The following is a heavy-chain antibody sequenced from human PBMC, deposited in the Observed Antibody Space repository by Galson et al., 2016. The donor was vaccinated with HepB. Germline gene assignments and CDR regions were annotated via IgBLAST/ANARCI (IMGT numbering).Heavy chain of an antibody. J-gene: IGHJ4*02. CDR1: GDSVSSNFVA. Sequence: CAISGDSVSSNFVAWNWIRQSPSRGLEWLGRTYYRSKWSKWFNDYAVSVKSRITINPDTSKNQFSLHLNSVTLEDTAVYYCARECSSNSCYTFDYWGLGTLVTVSS. CDR2: TYYRSKWSKWFN. V-gene: IGHV6-1*01. D-gene: IGHD2-2*02. CDR3: ARECSSNSCYTFDY.